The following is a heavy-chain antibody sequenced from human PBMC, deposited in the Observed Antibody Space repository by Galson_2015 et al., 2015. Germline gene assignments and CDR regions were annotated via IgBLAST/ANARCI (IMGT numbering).Heavy chain of an antibody. V-gene: IGHV3-7*03. CDR1: GFAFSTFW. D-gene: IGHD2-15*01. Sequence: SLRLSCAASGFAFSTFWMTWVRQAPGKGLEWVANIKHDGRETHYVDSVKGRFTIFRDNARNSLYLQMNSLTVDDTAVYFCTSGSHIDYLGPGTLVTVSP. CDR3: TSGSHIDY. CDR2: IKHDGRET. J-gene: IGHJ4*02.